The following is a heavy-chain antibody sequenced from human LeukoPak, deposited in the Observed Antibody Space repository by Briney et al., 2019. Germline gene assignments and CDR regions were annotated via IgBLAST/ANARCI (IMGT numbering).Heavy chain of an antibody. CDR2: IYHSGST. CDR1: GYSISSGYY. Sequence: SETLSLICTVSGYSISSGYYWGWIRQPPGKGLEWIGSIYHSGSTYYNPSLKSRVTISVDTSKNQFSLKLSSVTAADTAVYYCARDYGGNDGDYWGQGTLVTVSS. J-gene: IGHJ4*02. V-gene: IGHV4-38-2*02. CDR3: ARDYGGNDGDY. D-gene: IGHD4-23*01.